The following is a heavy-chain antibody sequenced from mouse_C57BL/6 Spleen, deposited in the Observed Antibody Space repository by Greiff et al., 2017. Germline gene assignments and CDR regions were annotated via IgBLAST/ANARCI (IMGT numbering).Heavy chain of an antibody. CDR2: ISSGGDYI. J-gene: IGHJ4*01. Sequence: EVKLVESGEGLVKPGGSLKLSCAASGFTFSSYAMSWVRQTPEKRLEWVAYISSGGDYIYYADTVKGRFTISRDNARNTLYLQMSSLKSEDTAMXYCTRHGSSYFYAMDYWGQGTSVTVSS. D-gene: IGHD1-1*01. CDR1: GFTFSSYA. V-gene: IGHV5-9-1*02. CDR3: TRHGSSYFYAMDY.